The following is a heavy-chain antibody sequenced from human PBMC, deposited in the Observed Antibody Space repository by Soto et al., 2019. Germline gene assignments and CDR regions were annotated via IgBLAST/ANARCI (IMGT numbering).Heavy chain of an antibody. V-gene: IGHV4-59*01. D-gene: IGHD3-9*01. CDR2: IYYSGST. CDR1: GGSISSYY. CDR3: ARLTRDAFDI. J-gene: IGHJ3*02. Sequence: LSLTCTVSGGSISSYYWSWIRQPPGKGLEWIGYIYYSGSTNYNPSLKSRVTISVDTSKNQFSPKLSSVTAADTAVYYCARLTRDAFDIWGQGTMVTVSS.